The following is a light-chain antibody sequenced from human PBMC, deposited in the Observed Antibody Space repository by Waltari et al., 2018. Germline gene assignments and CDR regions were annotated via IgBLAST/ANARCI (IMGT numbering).Light chain of an antibody. J-gene: IGLJ2*01. CDR1: NIGSKS. V-gene: IGLV3-21*03. CDR2: DDS. CDR3: QVWDSSSDHVV. Sequence: SYVLTQPPSVSVAPGKTARITCGGNNIGSKSVHWFQQNPGQPPVLVVYDDSERPAGVPERFSGASSGNTATLTFSRVEAGDEADYYCQVWDSSSDHVVFGGGTKLTVL.